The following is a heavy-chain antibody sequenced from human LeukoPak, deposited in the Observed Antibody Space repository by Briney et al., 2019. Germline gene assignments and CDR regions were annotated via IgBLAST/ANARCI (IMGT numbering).Heavy chain of an antibody. CDR3: ARCGGGTTCPSYYYFYMDV. V-gene: IGHV1-46*01. Sequence: ASVKVSCKASGYTFTSYYMHWVRQAPGQGLEWMGIINPSGGSTSYAQKFQGRVTMTRDTSTSTVYMELSSLRSEDTAVYYCARCGGGTTCPSYYYFYMDVWGKGTTVTISS. D-gene: IGHD2-15*01. J-gene: IGHJ6*03. CDR1: GYTFTSYY. CDR2: INPSGGST.